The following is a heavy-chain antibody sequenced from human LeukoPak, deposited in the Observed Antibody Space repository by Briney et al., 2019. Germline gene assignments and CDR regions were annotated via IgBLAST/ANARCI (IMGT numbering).Heavy chain of an antibody. Sequence: PGGSLRLSCAASGFTFSSYEMNWVRQAPGKGLEWVSAISGSGGTTYYADSVKGRFTISRDNSKNTLYLQMNSLRAADTDLYYCAKPAKTDYADYWGQGTLVTVSS. V-gene: IGHV3-23*01. CDR1: GFTFSSYE. CDR3: AKPAKTDYADY. CDR2: ISGSGGTT. J-gene: IGHJ4*02. D-gene: IGHD1-14*01.